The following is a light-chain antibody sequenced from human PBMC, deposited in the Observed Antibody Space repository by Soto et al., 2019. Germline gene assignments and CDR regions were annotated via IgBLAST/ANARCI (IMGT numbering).Light chain of an antibody. CDR3: SSYTTRNTEV. CDR2: DVT. J-gene: IGLJ1*01. Sequence: QSALTQPASVSGSPGQSISISCIGTSSDVGAFNYVSWYQHHPGKAHQLIIYDVTSRPSGVSNRFSASKSGNTASLTISGLQAEDEADYYCSSYTTRNTEVFGTGTKVTVL. V-gene: IGLV2-14*03. CDR1: SSDVGAFNY.